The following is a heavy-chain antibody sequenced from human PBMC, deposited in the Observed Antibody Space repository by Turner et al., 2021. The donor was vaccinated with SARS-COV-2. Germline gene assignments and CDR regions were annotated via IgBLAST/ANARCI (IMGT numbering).Heavy chain of an antibody. CDR1: GFTFDDYA. V-gene: IGHV3-43*02. D-gene: IGHD6-19*01. J-gene: IGHJ4*02. Sequence: EVQLVESGGGVVQPGGSLRLSCAASGFTFDDYAMHWVRQAPGKGLEWVSLISGDGGSTYDADSVKGRFTISRDNSKNSLYLQMNSLRTEDTALYYCAATQWLRGSFDFWGQGTLVTVSS. CDR3: AATQWLRGSFDF. CDR2: ISGDGGST.